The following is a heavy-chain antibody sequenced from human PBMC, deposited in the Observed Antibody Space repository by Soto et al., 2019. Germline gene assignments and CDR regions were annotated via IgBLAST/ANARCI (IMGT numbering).Heavy chain of an antibody. CDR3: ARDVSPGDSTYYLDAFDI. V-gene: IGHV3-7*05. J-gene: IGHJ3*02. CDR1: GFSLSNYW. CDR2: IKQDESRK. Sequence: EVQLVESGGGLVQPGESLRLTCAASGFSLSNYWMTWVRQAPGKGLEWVANIKQDESRKSYLDSVRGRFTISRDNARNSLYLQMNSLRAADTALYYCARDVSPGDSTYYLDAFDIWGQGTMVTVSS. D-gene: IGHD3-22*01.